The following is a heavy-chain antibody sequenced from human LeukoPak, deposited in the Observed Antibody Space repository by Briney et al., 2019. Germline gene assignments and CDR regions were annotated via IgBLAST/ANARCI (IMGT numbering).Heavy chain of an antibody. V-gene: IGHV3-23*01. CDR1: GFTFSSYA. CDR3: AKASFSIAAAGSAAYFDY. CDR2: ISGSGGST. Sequence: PGGSLRLSCAASGFTFSSYAISWVRQAPGKGLEWVSAISGSGGSTYYADSVKGRFTISRDNSKNTLYLQMSSLRAEDTAVYYCAKASFSIAAAGSAAYFDYWGQGTLVTVSS. D-gene: IGHD6-13*01. J-gene: IGHJ4*02.